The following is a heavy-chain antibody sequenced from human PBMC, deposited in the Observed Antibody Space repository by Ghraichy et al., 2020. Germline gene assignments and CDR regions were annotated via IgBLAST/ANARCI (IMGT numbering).Heavy chain of an antibody. Sequence: GGSLRLSCAASGFTFSSYWMHWVRQAPGKGLVWVSRINSDGSSTSYADSVKGRFTISRDNAKNTLYLQMNSLRAEDTAVYYCARGVFWSGYPIYYYYYGMDVWGQGTTVTVSS. J-gene: IGHJ6*02. D-gene: IGHD3-3*01. CDR2: INSDGSST. CDR1: GFTFSSYW. V-gene: IGHV3-74*01. CDR3: ARGVFWSGYPIYYYYYGMDV.